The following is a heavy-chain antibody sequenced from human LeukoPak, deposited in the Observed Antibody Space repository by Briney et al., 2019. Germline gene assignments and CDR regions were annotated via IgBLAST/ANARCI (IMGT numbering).Heavy chain of an antibody. Sequence: PGGSLRLSCAASGFRFSSYWMHWVRQAPGKGLVWVSRINSDGSSTSYADSVKGRFTISRDNAKNTLSLQMNSLRADDTAVYYCARDTYSSSPFDYWGQGTLVTVSS. J-gene: IGHJ4*02. CDR1: GFRFSSYW. V-gene: IGHV3-74*01. CDR2: INSDGSST. CDR3: ARDTYSSSPFDY. D-gene: IGHD6-6*01.